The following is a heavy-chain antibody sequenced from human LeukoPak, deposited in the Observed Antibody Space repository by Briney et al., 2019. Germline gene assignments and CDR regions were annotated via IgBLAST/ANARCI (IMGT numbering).Heavy chain of an antibody. CDR1: GGSITTRNF. CDR3: AREGERASFDY. D-gene: IGHD1-1*01. J-gene: IGHJ4*02. V-gene: IGHV4-4*02. Sequence: SGTLSLTCAVSGGSITTRNFWSWVRQPPGKGLEWIAEMHHDGSANYNPSLKSRVSMSVDKSKNHFSLKLSSVTAADTAVYYCAREGERASFDYWGQGTLVTVSS. CDR2: MHHDGSA.